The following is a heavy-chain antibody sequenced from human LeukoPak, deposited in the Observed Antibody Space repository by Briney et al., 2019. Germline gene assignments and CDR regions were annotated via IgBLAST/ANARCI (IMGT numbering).Heavy chain of an antibody. V-gene: IGHV3-7*01. CDR1: GFIFSSYW. CDR2: IKQDGSEK. CDR3: ARLNSGYIDY. J-gene: IGHJ4*02. D-gene: IGHD3-22*01. Sequence: PGGSLRLSCAASGFIFSSYWMSWVRQAPGKGLEWVANIKQDGSEKYYVDSVKGRFTISRDNAKNSLYLQMNSLRAEDAAVYYCARLNSGYIDYWGQGTLVTVSS.